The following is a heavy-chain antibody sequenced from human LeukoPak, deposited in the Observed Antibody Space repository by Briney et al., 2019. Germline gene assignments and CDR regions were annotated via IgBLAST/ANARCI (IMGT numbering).Heavy chain of an antibody. J-gene: IGHJ6*03. V-gene: IGHV3-21*01. D-gene: IGHD1-1*01. Sequence: GGSLRLSCPASGFTFSSYSMNWVRQAPGKGLEWVSSISSSSSYIYYADSVKGRFTISRDNAKNSLYLQMNSLRAEDTAVYYCARDLGLEGGYYMTSGAKGPRSPSP. CDR1: GFTFSSYS. CDR3: ARDLGLEGGYYMTS. CDR2: ISSSSSYI.